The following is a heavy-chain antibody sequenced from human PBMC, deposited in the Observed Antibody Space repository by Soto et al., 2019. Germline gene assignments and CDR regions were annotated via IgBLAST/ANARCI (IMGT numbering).Heavy chain of an antibody. CDR2: INSEGSSR. J-gene: IGHJ4*02. CDR1: GFTFSSHW. V-gene: IGHV3-74*01. Sequence: EVQLVESGGGSVQPGGSLRLHCAASGFTFSSHWMYWVRQAPGKGLFWVSRINSEGSSRRYADSVNGRFTVSRDNAKNTLYLQMNSLRAEDTAVYYCAREATYSSGRGMDVWGPGTLVTVSS. D-gene: IGHD3-22*01. CDR3: AREATYSSGRGMDV.